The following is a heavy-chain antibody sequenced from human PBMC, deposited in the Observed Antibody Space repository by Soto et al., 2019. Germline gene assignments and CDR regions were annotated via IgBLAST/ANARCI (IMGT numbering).Heavy chain of an antibody. V-gene: IGHV4-59*01. CDR3: ARVCYDFWSGYSLYYFDY. D-gene: IGHD3-3*01. CDR2: IYYSGST. J-gene: IGHJ4*02. Sequence: SETLSLTCTVSGGSISSYYWSWMRQPPGKGLEWIGYIYYSGSTNYNPSLKSRVTISVDTSKNQFSLKLSSVTAADTAVYYCARVCYDFWSGYSLYYFDYWGQGALVTVSS. CDR1: GGSISSYY.